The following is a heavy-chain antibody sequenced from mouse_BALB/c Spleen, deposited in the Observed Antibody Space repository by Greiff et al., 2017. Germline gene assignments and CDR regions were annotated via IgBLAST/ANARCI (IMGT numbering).Heavy chain of an antibody. J-gene: IGHJ4*01. D-gene: IGHD2-4*01. CDR1: GFTFSSYA. Sequence: EVKLMESGGGLVKPGGSLKLSCAASGFTFSSYAMSWVRQTPEKRLEWVASISSGGSTYYPDSVKGRFTISRDNASNILYLQMSSLRSEDTAMYYCARGEGLRPYYYAMDYWGQGTSVTVSS. CDR3: ARGEGLRPYYYAMDY. V-gene: IGHV5-6-5*01. CDR2: ISSGGST.